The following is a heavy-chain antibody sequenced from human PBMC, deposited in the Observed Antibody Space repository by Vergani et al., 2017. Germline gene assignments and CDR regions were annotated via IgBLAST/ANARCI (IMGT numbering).Heavy chain of an antibody. J-gene: IGHJ4*02. CDR1: GFTFSSYS. V-gene: IGHV3-21*01. CDR3: ASARLLPAAHYYFDY. D-gene: IGHD2-2*01. CDR2: ISSSSTYI. Sequence: EVQLVESGGGLVKPGGSLRLSCAASGFTFSSYSMNWVRQAPGKGLEWVSSISSSSTYIYYADSVKGRFTISRDNAKNSLYLQMNSLRAEVTAVYYCASARLLPAAHYYFDYWGQGTLVTVSS.